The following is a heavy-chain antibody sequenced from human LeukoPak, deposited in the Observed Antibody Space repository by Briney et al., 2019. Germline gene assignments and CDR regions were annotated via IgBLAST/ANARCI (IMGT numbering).Heavy chain of an antibody. V-gene: IGHV3-23*01. J-gene: IGHJ4*02. Sequence: PGGSLRLSCAASGFAFSNTGMTWVRQAPGRGLEWVSTISPTGEGTHYADSVKGRFTISRDNSKNTLSLEMNSLRADDTVTYYCARDAGGAWPFDYWGQGTRVIVSS. CDR1: GFAFSNTG. D-gene: IGHD4-17*01. CDR3: ARDAGGAWPFDY. CDR2: ISPTGEGT.